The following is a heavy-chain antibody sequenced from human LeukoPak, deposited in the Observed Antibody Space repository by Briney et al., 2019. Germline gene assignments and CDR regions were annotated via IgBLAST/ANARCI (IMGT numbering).Heavy chain of an antibody. CDR1: GFTFSSYA. V-gene: IGHV3-30*04. CDR2: IPYDGSNK. J-gene: IGHJ3*02. D-gene: IGHD1-26*01. CDR3: AKDRLSGSYYDGAFDI. Sequence: PGRTLRLSCAASGFTFSSYAMHWVRQAPGKGLEWVALIPYDGSNKYYADSVKGRFTVSRDNSKNTLYLQMNSLRAEDTAVYYCAKDRLSGSYYDGAFDIWGQGTMVTVSS.